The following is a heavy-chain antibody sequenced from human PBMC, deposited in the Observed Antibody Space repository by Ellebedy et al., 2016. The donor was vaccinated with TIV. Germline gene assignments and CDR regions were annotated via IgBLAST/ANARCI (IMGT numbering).Heavy chain of an antibody. D-gene: IGHD3-9*01. Sequence: GGSLRLSCAASGFTFRVHWMSWVRQAPGKGLEWVAVIWYDGSNKYYADSVKGRFTISRDNAKNSLYLQMNSLRAEDTALYYCARDLFDWSPFDYWGQGTQVTVSS. CDR3: ARDLFDWSPFDY. V-gene: IGHV3-33*08. J-gene: IGHJ4*02. CDR2: IWYDGSNK. CDR1: GFTFRVHW.